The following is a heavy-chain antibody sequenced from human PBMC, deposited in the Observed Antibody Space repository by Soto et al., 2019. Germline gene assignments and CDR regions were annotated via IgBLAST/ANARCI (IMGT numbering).Heavy chain of an antibody. CDR2: ISWNSGSI. Sequence: GGSLRLSCAASGFTFDDYAMHWVRQAPGKGLEWVSGISWNSGSIGYADSVKGRFTISRDNAKNTLYLQMNSLRAEDTAVYYCARGGAYGDYEYYYYYYYMEVWGKGTTVTVSS. CDR1: GFTFDDYA. D-gene: IGHD4-17*01. CDR3: ARGGAYGDYEYYYYYYYMEV. J-gene: IGHJ6*03. V-gene: IGHV3-9*01.